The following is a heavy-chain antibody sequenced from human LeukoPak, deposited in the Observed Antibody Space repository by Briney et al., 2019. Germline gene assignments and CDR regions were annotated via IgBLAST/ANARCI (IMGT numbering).Heavy chain of an antibody. CDR2: INHSGST. CDR3: ARLGYYYGSGSYTAGWFDP. V-gene: IGHV4-39*07. CDR1: GGSINSTTYY. Sequence: ASETLSLTCTVSGGSINSTTYYWSWIRQPPGKGLEWIGEINHSGSTNYNPSLKSRVTISVDTSKNQFSLKLSSVTAADTAVYYCARLGYYYGSGSYTAGWFDPWGQGTLVTVSS. J-gene: IGHJ5*02. D-gene: IGHD3-10*01.